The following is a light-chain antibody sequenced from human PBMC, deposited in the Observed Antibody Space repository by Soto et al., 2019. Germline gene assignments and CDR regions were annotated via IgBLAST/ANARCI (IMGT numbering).Light chain of an antibody. CDR1: QTINNN. Sequence: EVVMTQSPATLPVSLGERATLSCRASQTINNNVAWYQLKDGQVPRLLIYGASTRATGIPARFSGSGSGTEFSLTINSLQSEDFAVYYCQEYNTWPWTFGQGTKVDIK. CDR2: GAS. J-gene: IGKJ1*01. CDR3: QEYNTWPWT. V-gene: IGKV3-15*01.